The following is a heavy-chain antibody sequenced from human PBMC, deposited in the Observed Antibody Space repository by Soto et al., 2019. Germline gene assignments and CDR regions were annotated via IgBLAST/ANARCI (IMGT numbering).Heavy chain of an antibody. Sequence: SETLSLTCTVSGGSISSGCYYWSWIRQHPGKGLEWIGYIYYSGSTYYNPSLKSRVTISVDTSKNQLSLKLSSVTAADTAVYYCAREDHKNNTTPLYFDYFGQGTLVTVCS. V-gene: IGHV4-31*03. CDR2: IYYSGST. CDR3: AREDHKNNTTPLYFDY. J-gene: IGHJ4*02. CDR1: GGSISSGCYY. D-gene: IGHD1-1*01.